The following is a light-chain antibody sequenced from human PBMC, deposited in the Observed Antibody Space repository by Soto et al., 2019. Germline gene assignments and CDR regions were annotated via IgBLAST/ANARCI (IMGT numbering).Light chain of an antibody. V-gene: IGKV3-11*01. Sequence: EIVLTQSPASLPLSPGETPTVSCRASQSVPRHLAWYQQRTGLPPRLLIYDASSRATGVPDRFSGSGCGTDFILNISSLEPEDFAGYYCQQSSNWPPQITFGQGTRRET. CDR2: DAS. J-gene: IGKJ5*01. CDR1: QSVPRH. CDR3: QQSSNWPPQIT.